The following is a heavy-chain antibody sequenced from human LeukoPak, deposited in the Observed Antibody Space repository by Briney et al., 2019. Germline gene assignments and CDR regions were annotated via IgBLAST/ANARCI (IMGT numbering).Heavy chain of an antibody. D-gene: IGHD6-13*01. CDR2: IYPGDSDT. V-gene: IGHV5-51*01. CDR3: ARAASNPGSHFDY. J-gene: IGHJ4*02. Sequence: KFGESLKISCKGSGYSFTSYWIGWVRQMPGKDLEWMGIIYPGDSDTRYSPSFQGQVSISVDKSINTAYLQWSSLKASDTAMYYCARAASNPGSHFDYWGQGTLVTVSS. CDR1: GYSFTSYW.